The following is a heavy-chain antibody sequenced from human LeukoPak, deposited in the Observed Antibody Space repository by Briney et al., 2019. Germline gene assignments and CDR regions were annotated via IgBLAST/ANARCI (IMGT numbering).Heavy chain of an antibody. CDR1: GYTFSNYC. Sequence: ASVKVSCKASGYTFSNYCIHWVRQAPGQGLEWMGIINPRGGSTSYAQKFQGRVSMTRDTSTSTIYMELSSLRSEDTAVYYCAREIAPIQLHLWGSAFDYWGQGTLVTVSS. D-gene: IGHD5-18*01. CDR2: INPRGGST. CDR3: AREIAPIQLHLWGSAFDY. V-gene: IGHV1-46*01. J-gene: IGHJ4*02.